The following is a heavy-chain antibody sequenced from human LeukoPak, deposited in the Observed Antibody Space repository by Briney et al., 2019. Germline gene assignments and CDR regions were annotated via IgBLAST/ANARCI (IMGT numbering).Heavy chain of an antibody. V-gene: IGHV4-31*03. CDR3: ARVAIPGPKGDYGMDV. D-gene: IGHD2-2*02. Sequence: SETLSLTCTVSGGSISSGGYYWSWIRQHPGKGLEWIGYIYYSGSTYYNPSLKSRVTISVDASKNQFSLKLSSVTAADTAVYYCARVAIPGPKGDYGMDVWGQGTTVTVSS. CDR2: IYYSGST. CDR1: GGSISSGGYY. J-gene: IGHJ6*02.